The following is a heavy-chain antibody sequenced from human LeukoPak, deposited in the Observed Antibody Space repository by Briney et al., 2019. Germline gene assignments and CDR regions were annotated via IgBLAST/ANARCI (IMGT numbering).Heavy chain of an antibody. CDR3: ATYRQVLLPFES. J-gene: IGHJ4*02. V-gene: IGHV3-23*01. CDR2: IFPIGGEI. CDR1: GFTFSTFA. Sequence: GGSLRLSCVASGFTFSTFAMIWVRQPAGRGLEWVSSIFPIGGEIHYADSVRGRFTISRDNSKSTLSLQMNSLRAEDTAIYYCATYRQVLLPFESWGQGTLVTVSS. D-gene: IGHD2-8*02.